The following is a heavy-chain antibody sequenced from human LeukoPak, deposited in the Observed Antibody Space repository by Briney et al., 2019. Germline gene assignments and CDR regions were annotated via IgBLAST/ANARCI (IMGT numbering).Heavy chain of an antibody. V-gene: IGHV4-34*01. CDR3: ATVDTAMVTRY. CDR2: INHSGGT. D-gene: IGHD5-18*01. J-gene: IGHJ4*02. CDR1: GGSFSGYY. Sequence: SETLSLTCAVYGGSFSGYYWNWIPQPPGKGLEWIGEINHSGGTNYNPSLKSRVAISVDTSMNQFSLKLSSVTAADTAVYFCATVDTAMVTRYWGQGTLVTVSS.